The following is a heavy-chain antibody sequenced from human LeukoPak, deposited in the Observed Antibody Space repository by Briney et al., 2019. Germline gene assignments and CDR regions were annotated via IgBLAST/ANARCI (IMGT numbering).Heavy chain of an antibody. J-gene: IGHJ6*03. D-gene: IGHD3-10*01. CDR3: ASGAHYGSGTYSPYYYYYIDV. V-gene: IGHV5-51*01. Sequence: QPGESLKISCTGSGYSFTSYWIGWVRQMPGKGRGWMGIIYPGDSNTRYSPSFQGQVTISADKSISTAYLQWSGLKASYIAMYYCASGAHYGSGTYSPYYYYYIDVWGKGTTVTLSS. CDR2: IYPGDSNT. CDR1: GYSFTSYW.